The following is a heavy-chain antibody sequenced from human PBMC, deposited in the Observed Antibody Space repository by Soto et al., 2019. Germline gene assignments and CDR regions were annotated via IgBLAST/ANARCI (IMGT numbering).Heavy chain of an antibody. CDR2: INGDGSNT. CDR3: VRSMTTLTIDWLDP. V-gene: IGHV3-74*01. D-gene: IGHD4-17*01. J-gene: IGHJ5*02. Sequence: EVQLVESGGGLVQRGGSLRLSCAASGFTFSDYWMHWVRQAPGKGPVWLSRINGDGSNTNHAHFVEGRFTISRDNAKNTLYLQINSLRAEITAVYYFVRSMTTLTIDWLDPWGRGTQVTVSS. CDR1: GFTFSDYW.